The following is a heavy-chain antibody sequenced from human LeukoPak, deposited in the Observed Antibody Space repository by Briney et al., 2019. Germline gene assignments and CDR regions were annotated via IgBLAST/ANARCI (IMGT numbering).Heavy chain of an antibody. CDR3: ARGASSGPYYFDY. CDR2: INPNSGGT. J-gene: IGHJ4*02. D-gene: IGHD6-19*01. CDR1: GYTFTGYY. Sequence: ASVKVSCKASGYTFTGYYMHWVRQAPGQGPEWMGWINPNSGGTKYAQKFQGRVTMTRDTSISTAYMDLSRLRSDDTAVYYCARGASSGPYYFDYWGQGTLVTVSS. V-gene: IGHV1-2*02.